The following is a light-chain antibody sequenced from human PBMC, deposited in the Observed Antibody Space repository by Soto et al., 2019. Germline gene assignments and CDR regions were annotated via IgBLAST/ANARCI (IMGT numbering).Light chain of an antibody. CDR1: QGISNW. J-gene: IGKJ4*01. CDR2: TGS. CDR3: QQANSFPLT. V-gene: IGKV1-12*01. Sequence: DIQMTQSPSSVSASVGARVSITYRASQGISNWLAWYQQKPGRAPKLLIYTGSSLQSGVPSRFSGTGSGTDFTLTISSLQPEDVATYYCQQANSFPLTFGGGTKVEIK.